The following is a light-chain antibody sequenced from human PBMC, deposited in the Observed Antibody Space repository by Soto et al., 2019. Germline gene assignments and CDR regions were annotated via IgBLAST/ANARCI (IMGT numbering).Light chain of an antibody. V-gene: IGLV1-44*01. CDR1: SSNIGSNT. J-gene: IGLJ1*01. CDR2: NNN. CDR3: ASWDDSLNGLV. Sequence: QSVLTQPPSASGTPGQRVTISCSGSSSNIGSNTVNWYQQLPGTAPKLLIYNNNQRTSGVPDRFSGSKSGTSASLAISGLKSEDEADSYCASWDDSLNGLVFGTGTKLTV.